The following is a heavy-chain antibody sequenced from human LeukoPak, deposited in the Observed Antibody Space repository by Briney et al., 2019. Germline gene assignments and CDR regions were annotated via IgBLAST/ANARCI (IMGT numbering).Heavy chain of an antibody. Sequence: GGSLRLSCAASGFTFSSYSMNWVRQAPGKGLEWVSYISSSSSTIYYADSVKGRFTISRDNAKNSLYLQMNSLRDEDTAVCYCARDQFDLGVWLALHYYYGMDVWGHGTTVTVSS. J-gene: IGHJ6*02. CDR2: ISSSSSTI. V-gene: IGHV3-48*02. CDR3: ARDQFDLGVWLALHYYYGMDV. CDR1: GFTFSSYS. D-gene: IGHD6-19*01.